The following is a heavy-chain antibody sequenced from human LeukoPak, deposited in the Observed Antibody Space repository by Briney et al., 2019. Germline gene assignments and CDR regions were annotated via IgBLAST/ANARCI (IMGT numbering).Heavy chain of an antibody. Sequence: ASVKVSCKASGYTFTSYGISWVRQAPGHRLEWIGWISAYNGNTNYAQKLQGRVTMTTDTSASTAYMELRSLRSDDTAVYYCARDRYSGYDFAFDIWGQETMVTVSS. CDR2: ISAYNGNT. J-gene: IGHJ3*02. CDR1: GYTFTSYG. CDR3: ARDRYSGYDFAFDI. D-gene: IGHD5-12*01. V-gene: IGHV1-18*01.